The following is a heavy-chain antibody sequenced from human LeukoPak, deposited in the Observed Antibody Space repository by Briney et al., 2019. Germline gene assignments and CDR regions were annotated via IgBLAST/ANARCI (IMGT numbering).Heavy chain of an antibody. V-gene: IGHV3-30*03. CDR1: GFTFSSYG. D-gene: IGHD6-13*01. CDR2: ISYDGSNK. Sequence: PGGSLRLSCAASGFTFSSYGMHWVRQAPGKGLEWVAVISYDGSNKYYADSVKGRFTISRDNSKNTLYLQMNSLRSEDTAVYYCATARGSSSPTRTYYYGMDVWGQGTTVTVSS. J-gene: IGHJ6*02. CDR3: ATARGSSSPTRTYYYGMDV.